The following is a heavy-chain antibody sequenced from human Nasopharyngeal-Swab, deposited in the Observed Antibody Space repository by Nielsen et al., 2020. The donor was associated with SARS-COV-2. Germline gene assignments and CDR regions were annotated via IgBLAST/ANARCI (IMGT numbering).Heavy chain of an antibody. Sequence: ASVKVSCKASGYTFTSYGISWVRQAPGQGLEWMGWISAYNGNTNYAQKLQGRVTMTTDTSTSTAYMELRSLRSEDTAVYYCASRLDRYKWNDVNLDAFDIWGQGTMVTVSS. V-gene: IGHV1-18*04. CDR3: ASRLDRYKWNDVNLDAFDI. CDR1: GYTFTSYG. CDR2: ISAYNGNT. J-gene: IGHJ3*02. D-gene: IGHD1-20*01.